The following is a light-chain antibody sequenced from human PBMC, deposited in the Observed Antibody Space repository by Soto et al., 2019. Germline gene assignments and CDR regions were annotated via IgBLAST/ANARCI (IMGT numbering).Light chain of an antibody. CDR3: AAWDDSLSGVV. Sequence: QSVLTQPPSASGTPGQRVTISCSGSSSNIGSNYVYWYQQVPGTAPKLLIYRNNERPSGVPDRFSGSKSGTSASRAISGLRSEYETDYYCAAWDDSLSGVVFGGGTKLTVL. CDR1: SSNIGSNY. CDR2: RNN. J-gene: IGLJ3*02. V-gene: IGLV1-47*01.